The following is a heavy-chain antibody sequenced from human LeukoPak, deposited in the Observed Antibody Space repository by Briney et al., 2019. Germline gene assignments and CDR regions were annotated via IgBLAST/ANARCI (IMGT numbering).Heavy chain of an antibody. V-gene: IGHV4-34*01. CDR3: ARAALGSSCWFDS. D-gene: IGHD6-13*01. CDR2: INHSGST. J-gene: IGHJ5*01. CDR1: GGSFSGYY. Sequence: NPSETLSLTCAVYGGSFSGYYWSWIRQPPGKGLEWIGEINHSGSTNYNPSLKSRVTISVDTSKNQFSLKLSSVTAADTAVYYCARAALGSSCWFDSWGQGTLVTVSS.